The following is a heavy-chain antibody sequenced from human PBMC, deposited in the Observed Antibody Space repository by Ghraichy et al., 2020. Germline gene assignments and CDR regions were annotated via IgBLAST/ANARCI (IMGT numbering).Heavy chain of an antibody. D-gene: IGHD3-22*01. CDR3: ARSENYFDTTITAVTFHI. Sequence: SETLSLTCSVSGGSISGYYWNWIRQPPGKGLEWIGFIYYNGTTNYNPSLKSRVTISVDTSKIQFSLKLNSVTAADTAVYYCARSENYFDTTITAVTFHIWGQGTLVTVSS. CDR2: IYYNGTT. CDR1: GGSISGYY. V-gene: IGHV4-59*01. J-gene: IGHJ3*02.